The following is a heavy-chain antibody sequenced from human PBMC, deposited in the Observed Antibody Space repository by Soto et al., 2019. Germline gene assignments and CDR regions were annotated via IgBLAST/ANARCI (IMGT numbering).Heavy chain of an antibody. Sequence: SETLSLTCSVIRGTTRSGSYYWAWGRQSRERGLEWLVSSSYIGTTYYNPSLKSRVAVSVDLLKNDFSLSLESVTATHTAIYFCVSRPIYGSPYAPFDFWGRGLRVTVS. CDR1: RGTTRSGSYY. CDR3: VSRPIYGSPYAPFDF. J-gene: IGHJ4*02. V-gene: IGHV4-39*02. D-gene: IGHD2-2*02. CDR2: SSYIGTT.